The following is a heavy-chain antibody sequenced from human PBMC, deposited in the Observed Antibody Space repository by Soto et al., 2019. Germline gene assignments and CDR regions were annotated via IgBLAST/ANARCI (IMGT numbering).Heavy chain of an antibody. CDR2: INHSGST. Sequence: SETLSLTCAVYGGSFSGYYWRWIRQPTGKGLEWIGEINHSGSTNYNPSLKSRVTISVDTSKNQFSLKLSSVTAADTAVYYCARGDGDYAMDVWGQGTTVTVSS. CDR3: ARGDGDYAMDV. CDR1: GGSFSGYY. J-gene: IGHJ6*02. V-gene: IGHV4-34*01.